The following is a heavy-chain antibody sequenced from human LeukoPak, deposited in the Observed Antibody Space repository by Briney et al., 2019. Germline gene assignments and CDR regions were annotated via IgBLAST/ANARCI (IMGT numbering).Heavy chain of an antibody. CDR1: GFTFSSYA. V-gene: IGHV3-30-3*01. Sequence: PGRSLRLSCAASGFTFSSYAMHWVRQAPGKGLEWVAVISYDGSNKYYADSVKGRFTISRDNSKNTLYLQMNSLRAEDTAVYYCARDDYSNYGVNDYWGQGTLVTVSS. J-gene: IGHJ4*02. CDR2: ISYDGSNK. D-gene: IGHD4-11*01. CDR3: ARDDYSNYGVNDY.